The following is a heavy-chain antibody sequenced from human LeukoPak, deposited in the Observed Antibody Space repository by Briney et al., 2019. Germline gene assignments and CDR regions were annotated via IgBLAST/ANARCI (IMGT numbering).Heavy chain of an antibody. D-gene: IGHD1-26*01. CDR1: GYTFTDYY. V-gene: IGHV1-2*02. J-gene: IGHJ6*03. Sequence: ASVKVSCKASGYTFTDYYVHWVRQAPGQGLEWMAWINPNSGGTNYAQKFQGRVTMTRDTSISTAYMELSRLRSDDTAVYYCARTATNYMDVWGKGTTVTISS. CDR3: ARTATNYMDV. CDR2: INPNSGGT.